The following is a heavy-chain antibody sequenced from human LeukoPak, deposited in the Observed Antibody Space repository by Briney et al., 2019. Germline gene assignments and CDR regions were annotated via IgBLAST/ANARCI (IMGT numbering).Heavy chain of an antibody. CDR1: GFTFSNFV. J-gene: IGHJ6*03. Sequence: GGSLRIYCAASGFTFSNFVMHWVRQVPGKGLVWVARIDTDGSTTHYADSVRGRFTISRDNAKNTLYLQMNTLRAEDTAVYYCARGEGSSALAYYDDYMYFWDKGTTVTVSS. V-gene: IGHV3-74*01. D-gene: IGHD6-6*01. CDR2: IDTDGSTT. CDR3: ARGEGSSALAYYDDYMYF.